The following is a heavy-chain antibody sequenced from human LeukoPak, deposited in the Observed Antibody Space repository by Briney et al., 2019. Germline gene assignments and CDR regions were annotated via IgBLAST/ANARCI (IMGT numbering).Heavy chain of an antibody. D-gene: IGHD3-3*01. J-gene: IGHJ6*02. CDR3: ASKGNDFWSGYSPLAV. CDR1: GGSISSSSYY. Sequence: SETLSLTCTVSGGSISSSSYYWAWIRQPPGKGLEWIGTIYYSGSFYYSPSLQSRVTISVDTSKNQFSLKLSSVTAADTAVYYCASKGNDFWSGYSPLAVWGQGTTVTVSS. CDR2: IYYSGSF. V-gene: IGHV4-39*01.